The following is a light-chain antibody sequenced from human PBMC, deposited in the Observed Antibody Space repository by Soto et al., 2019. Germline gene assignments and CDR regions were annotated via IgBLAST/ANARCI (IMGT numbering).Light chain of an antibody. CDR3: VLYMGSGIWV. CDR1: SGSVSANYY. CDR2: NTN. J-gene: IGLJ3*02. Sequence: QTVVTQEASLSVSPGTTVTLTCGLSSGSVSANYYPSWYQQTPCQAPRTLIYNTNTRSSGVPDRFSGSILGNKAALTITGDQADDESDYYCVLYMGSGIWVFGGGTKLTVL. V-gene: IGLV8-61*01.